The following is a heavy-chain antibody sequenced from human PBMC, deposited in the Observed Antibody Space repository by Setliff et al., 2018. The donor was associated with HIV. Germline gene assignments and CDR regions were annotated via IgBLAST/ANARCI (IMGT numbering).Heavy chain of an antibody. CDR1: GYTFTKYA. Sequence: ASVKVSCKASGYTFTKYAMSWVRQAPGQGLEWVGWINTNTGSPTYAQGRVVITADKSTGTAYMQLSSLKFEDTAVYYCATRPPGVHGFSIWGQGTMVTVSS. D-gene: IGHD3-10*01. CDR2: INTNTGSP. CDR3: ATRPPGVHGFSI. V-gene: IGHV7-4-1*02. J-gene: IGHJ3*02.